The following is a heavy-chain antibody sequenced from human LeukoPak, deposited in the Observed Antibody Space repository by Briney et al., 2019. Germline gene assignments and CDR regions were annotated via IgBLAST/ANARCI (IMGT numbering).Heavy chain of an antibody. J-gene: IGHJ4*02. CDR1: GFTLSNSW. V-gene: IGHV3-9*01. CDR3: AKDSSSWYSRAYDY. D-gene: IGHD6-13*01. Sequence: GGSLRLSCAASGFTLSNSWMHWVRQAPGKGLEWVSGISWNSGSIGYADSVKGRFTISRDNAKNSLYLQMNSLRAEDTALYYCAKDSSSWYSRAYDYWGQGTLVTVSS. CDR2: ISWNSGSI.